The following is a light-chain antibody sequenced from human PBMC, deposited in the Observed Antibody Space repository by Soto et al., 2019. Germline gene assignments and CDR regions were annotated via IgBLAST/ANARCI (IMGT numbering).Light chain of an antibody. V-gene: IGKV3-20*01. J-gene: IGKJ1*01. CDR3: QQFGNSPWT. CDR1: QSISRS. Sequence: EIVLTQSPAILSVSPGARATLSCRASQSISRSLAWYQQKPGQAPRLLIYGASSRATGIPDRFSVSVSGTVFTLTISSLEPEDGAVYVGQQFGNSPWTFGQGTKVDIK. CDR2: GAS.